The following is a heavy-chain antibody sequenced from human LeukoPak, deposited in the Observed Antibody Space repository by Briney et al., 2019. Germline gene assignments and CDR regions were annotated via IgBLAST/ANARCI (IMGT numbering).Heavy chain of an antibody. CDR3: ARQWQWVQSHFDY. Sequence: PGGSLRLSCAASGFTFSDYYMSWVRQAPGKGLEWVSGISESGGSTHYADSVKGRFTISRDNFRNTLYLQMNSLRAEDTAVYYCARQWQWVQSHFDYWGQGTLVTVSS. J-gene: IGHJ4*02. V-gene: IGHV3-23*01. CDR2: ISESGGST. CDR1: GFTFSDYY. D-gene: IGHD5-24*01.